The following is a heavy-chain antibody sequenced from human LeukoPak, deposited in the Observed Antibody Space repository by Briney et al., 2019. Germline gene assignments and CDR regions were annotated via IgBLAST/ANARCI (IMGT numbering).Heavy chain of an antibody. CDR2: ISGSGGGT. V-gene: IGHV3-23*01. D-gene: IGHD3-10*01. CDR3: AKGPRTVRFGDRHKGIFDY. J-gene: IGHJ4*02. CDR1: GFTFSSYG. Sequence: GGTLRLSCGASGFTFSSYGMSWVRQAPGKGLEWVSGISGSGGGTYYADSVKGRFTISRDNSKNTLYLQMNSLRVEDTAVYYCAKGPRTVRFGDRHKGIFDYWGQGTLVTVSS.